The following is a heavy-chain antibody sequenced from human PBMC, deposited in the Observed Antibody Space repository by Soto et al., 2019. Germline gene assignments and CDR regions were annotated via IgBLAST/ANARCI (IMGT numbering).Heavy chain of an antibody. CDR1: GGSISSSNW. J-gene: IGHJ6*02. Sequence: PSETLSLTCAVSGGSISSSNWWRWVRQPPRKGLEWIGEIYHSGSTNYNPSLKSRVTISVDKSKNQFSLKLSSVTAADTAVYYCASTFDSSSWYGNYYYYYGMDVWGQGNTVP. CDR3: ASTFDSSSWYGNYYYYYGMDV. D-gene: IGHD6-13*01. CDR2: IYHSGST. V-gene: IGHV4-4*02.